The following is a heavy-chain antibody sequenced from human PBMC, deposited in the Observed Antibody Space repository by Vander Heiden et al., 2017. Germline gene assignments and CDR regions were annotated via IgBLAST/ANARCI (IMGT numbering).Heavy chain of an antibody. V-gene: IGHV1-8*01. CDR1: GYNFTSYD. Sequence: QVQLVQSGAEVKKPGASVKVSCTAAGYNFTSYDINGVQQATGQGHEWMGWMNPNSGNTGYAHKFQGRVTMTRNTSISTAYMELSSLRSEDTAVYYCARGLDDYGDYNGGDYWGQGTLVNVAS. CDR2: MNPNSGNT. CDR3: ARGLDDYGDYNGGDY. D-gene: IGHD4-17*01. J-gene: IGHJ4*02.